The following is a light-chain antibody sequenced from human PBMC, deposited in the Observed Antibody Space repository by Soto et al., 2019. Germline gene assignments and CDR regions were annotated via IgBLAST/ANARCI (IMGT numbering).Light chain of an antibody. Sequence: EIVLTQSPGTLSLSPGERATLSCRASQSVSSSYLAWYQQKPGQAPRLLIYGASSRATGIPERFSGSGSGTDFTLTISRLEPEDFAVYYCQQHNNWPPFTFGQGTRLEIK. J-gene: IGKJ5*01. CDR3: QQHNNWPPFT. CDR2: GAS. V-gene: IGKV3-20*01. CDR1: QSVSSSY.